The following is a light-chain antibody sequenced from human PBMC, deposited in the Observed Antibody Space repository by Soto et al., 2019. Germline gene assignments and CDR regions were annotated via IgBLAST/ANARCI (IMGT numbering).Light chain of an antibody. Sequence: QSVLTQPPLVSGAPGQRVTISCTGSSSNIGAGYDVHWYQQLPGTAPKLLIYGNSNRPSGVPDQFSGSKSGTSASLVITGLQAEDEADYYCQSYDSSLSGVVFGGGTKLTVL. CDR3: QSYDSSLSGVV. CDR1: SSNIGAGYD. J-gene: IGLJ2*01. CDR2: GNS. V-gene: IGLV1-40*01.